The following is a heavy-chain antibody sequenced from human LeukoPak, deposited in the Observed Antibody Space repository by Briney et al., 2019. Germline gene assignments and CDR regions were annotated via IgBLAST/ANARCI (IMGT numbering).Heavy chain of an antibody. CDR2: ISGSGGST. Sequence: PGGSLRLSCAASGFTFSSYAMSWVRQAPGKGLEWVSAISGSGGSTYYADSVKGRFTISRDNSKDTLYLQMNSLRAEDTAVYYCAKEYKVPAAQLVQGLFDYWGQGTLVTVSS. CDR1: GFTFSSYA. J-gene: IGHJ4*02. D-gene: IGHD6-13*01. V-gene: IGHV3-23*01. CDR3: AKEYKVPAAQLVQGLFDY.